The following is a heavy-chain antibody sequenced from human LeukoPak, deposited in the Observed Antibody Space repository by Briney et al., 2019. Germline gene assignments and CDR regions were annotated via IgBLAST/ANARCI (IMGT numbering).Heavy chain of an antibody. Sequence: VASVTVSCTASGYSFTSHYIHWVRQAPGQGLEWMGIINPSRGSTSYAQKFQGRVTVTRDTSTSTVYMDLSSLGSEDTAVYYCARGYSSGFGNWGQGTLVTVSS. V-gene: IGHV1-46*01. CDR1: GYSFTSHY. J-gene: IGHJ4*02. CDR3: ARGYSSGFGN. CDR2: INPSRGST. D-gene: IGHD6-19*01.